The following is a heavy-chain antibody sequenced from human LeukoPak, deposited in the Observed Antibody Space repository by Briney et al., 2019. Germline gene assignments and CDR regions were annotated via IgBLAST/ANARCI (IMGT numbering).Heavy chain of an antibody. D-gene: IGHD3-10*01. CDR2: IYYSGST. V-gene: IGHV4-39*07. CDR1: GGSISSSSYY. J-gene: IGHJ5*02. Sequence: SSETLSLTCTVSGGSISSSSYYWGWIRQPPGKGLEWIGSIYYSGSTNYNPSLKSRVTISVETSKNQFSLKLKSVTAADTAVYYCARGGYYGSGNDFRFDPWGQGTLVTVSS. CDR3: ARGGYYGSGNDFRFDP.